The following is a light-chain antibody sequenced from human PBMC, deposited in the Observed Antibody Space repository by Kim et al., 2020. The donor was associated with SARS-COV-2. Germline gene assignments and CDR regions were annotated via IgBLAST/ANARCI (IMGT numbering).Light chain of an antibody. CDR1: KLGDKY. CDR3: QAWDSGTVV. CDR2: QDF. V-gene: IGLV3-1*01. J-gene: IGLJ2*01. Sequence: SYELTQPPSESVSPGQTASISCSGDKLGDKYVCWYQQKSGQSPVLVIYQDFKRPSGIPERFSGSNFGNTATLTISGTQAVDEADYYCQAWDSGTVVFGGGTQLTVL.